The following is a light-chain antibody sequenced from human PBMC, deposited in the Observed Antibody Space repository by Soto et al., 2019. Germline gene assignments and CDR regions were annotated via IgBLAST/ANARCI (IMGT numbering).Light chain of an antibody. V-gene: IGKV2-30*01. CDR3: MQGTHWPT. CDR2: KVS. CDR1: QSLVSSDGNTY. Sequence: DVVMTQSPLSLPVTLGQPASISCRSSQSLVSSDGNTYLNWFHQRPGQPPRRLIYKVSNRDSGVPDRFSGSGSGTDFTLKISRVEAEDVGVYYCMQGTHWPTFGQGPKVEIK. J-gene: IGKJ1*01.